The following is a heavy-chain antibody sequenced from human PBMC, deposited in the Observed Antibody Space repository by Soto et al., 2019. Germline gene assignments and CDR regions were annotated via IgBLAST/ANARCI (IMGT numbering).Heavy chain of an antibody. CDR1: GFTFNTYG. CDR2: IRYDGSNK. V-gene: IGHV3-33*08. J-gene: IGHJ6*02. Sequence: QVQLVESGGGVVQPGGSLRLSCTTSGFTFNTYGMYWVRQAPGKGLEWVAIIRYDGSNKYYGDSVKGRFTISRDNSKNTVYLHMNSLRAEDTALYYCARGDCTGAYCYSWPFNYGVDVWGQGTTVTVSS. CDR3: ARGDCTGAYCYSWPFNYGVDV. D-gene: IGHD2-15*01.